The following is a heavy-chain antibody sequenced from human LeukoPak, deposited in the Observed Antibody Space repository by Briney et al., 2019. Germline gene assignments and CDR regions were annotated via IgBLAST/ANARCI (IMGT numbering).Heavy chain of an antibody. CDR2: IYYSGNT. J-gene: IGHJ4*02. D-gene: IGHD3-22*01. CDR1: GGSISSSSYY. Sequence: PSETLSLTCTVFGGSISSSSYYWVWIRQPPGKGLEWIGSIYYSGNTYYNPSLKSRVSISLDTSKNQLSLKLSSVTAADTAVYYCARRYYYDSSGRDPFDCWGQGTLVTVSS. V-gene: IGHV4-39*01. CDR3: ARRYYYDSSGRDPFDC.